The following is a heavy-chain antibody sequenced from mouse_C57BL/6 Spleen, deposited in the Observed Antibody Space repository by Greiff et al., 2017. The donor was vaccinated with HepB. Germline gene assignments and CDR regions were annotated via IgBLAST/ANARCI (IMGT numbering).Heavy chain of an antibody. CDR2: IYPGDGAT. CDR3: ARYYYGSPYYFDY. D-gene: IGHD1-1*01. CDR1: GYAFSSYW. Sequence: VQLQESGAELVKPGASVKISCKASGYAFSSYWMNWVKQRPGKGLEWIGQIYPGDGATNYNGKFKGKATLTADNSSSTAYMQLSSLTSEDSAVYFCARYYYGSPYYFDYWGQGTTLTVSS. V-gene: IGHV1-80*01. J-gene: IGHJ2*01.